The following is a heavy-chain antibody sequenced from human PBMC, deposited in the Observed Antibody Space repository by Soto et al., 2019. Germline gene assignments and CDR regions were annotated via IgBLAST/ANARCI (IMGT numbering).Heavy chain of an antibody. CDR3: VKWNGFGDS. Sequence: GGSLRLSCAASGFTFRSYSMNWVRQAPGKGLEWVSSISSSGTYIYYADSVKGRFTVSRDNAENSLYLQLNRLRAEDTAVYYCVKWNGFGDSWGQGTLVTVSS. V-gene: IGHV3-21*01. CDR2: ISSSGTYI. J-gene: IGHJ4*02. D-gene: IGHD1-1*01. CDR1: GFTFRSYS.